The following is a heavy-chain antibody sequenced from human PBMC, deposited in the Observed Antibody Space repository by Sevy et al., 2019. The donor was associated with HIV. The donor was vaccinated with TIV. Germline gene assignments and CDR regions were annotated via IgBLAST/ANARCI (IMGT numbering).Heavy chain of an antibody. D-gene: IGHD3-16*01. J-gene: IGHJ4*02. CDR3: ARHRGGVVDY. V-gene: IGHV3-74*01. CDR2: ISSDGSST. Sequence: GGSLRFSCAASGFTFSSYCMHWVRQAPGKGLVWVSRISSDGSSTNYADSVKGRFTISRDNAKNTLYLQMNSLRAEDTAVYYCARHRGGVVDYWGQGTLVTVSS. CDR1: GFTFSSYC.